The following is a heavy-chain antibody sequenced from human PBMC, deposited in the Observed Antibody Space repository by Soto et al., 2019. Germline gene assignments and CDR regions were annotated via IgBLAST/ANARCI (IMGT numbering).Heavy chain of an antibody. CDR1: GFTFSRYG. J-gene: IGHJ6*02. Sequence: GGSLRLSCSASGFTFSRYGMSWVRQAPGMGLEWVSAMSDSGSSTFYADPVKGRFAISRDNSKNTLYLQMNSLRSEDTAIYYCAKARDDNYFYDAMDVWGQGTRVTVSS. CDR2: MSDSGSST. D-gene: IGHD3-22*01. V-gene: IGHV3-23*01. CDR3: AKARDDNYFYDAMDV.